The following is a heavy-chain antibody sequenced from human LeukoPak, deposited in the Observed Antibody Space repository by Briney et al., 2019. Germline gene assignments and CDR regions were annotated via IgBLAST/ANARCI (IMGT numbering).Heavy chain of an antibody. D-gene: IGHD6-19*01. CDR1: GGSISSYY. CDR2: IYYSGST. Sequence: PSETLSLTCTVSGGSISSYYWSWIRQPPGKGLEWIGYIYYSGSTNYNPSLKSRVTISVDTSKNHFSLKLNSVTAADTAVYYCARLDSSGWLDYWGQGTLVTVSS. CDR3: ARLDSSGWLDY. V-gene: IGHV4-59*08. J-gene: IGHJ4*02.